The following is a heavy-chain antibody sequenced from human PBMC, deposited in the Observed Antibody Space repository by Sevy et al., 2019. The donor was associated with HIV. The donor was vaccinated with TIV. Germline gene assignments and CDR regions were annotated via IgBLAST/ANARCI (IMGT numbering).Heavy chain of an antibody. J-gene: IGHJ3*02. CDR1: GGSISSSSYY. Sequence: SETLSLTCTVSGGSISSSSYYWGWIRQPPGKGLEWIGSIYYSGSTYYNPSLKSRVTISVDTSKTQFSLKLSSVTAADTAVYYCARSPLWFGETGGAFDIWGQGTMVTVSS. V-gene: IGHV4-39*01. CDR2: IYYSGST. D-gene: IGHD3-10*01. CDR3: ARSPLWFGETGGAFDI.